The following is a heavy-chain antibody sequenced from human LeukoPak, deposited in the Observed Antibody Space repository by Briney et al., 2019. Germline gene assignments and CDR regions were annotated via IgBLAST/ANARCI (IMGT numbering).Heavy chain of an antibody. D-gene: IGHD6-19*01. V-gene: IGHV1-2*02. CDR1: GYTFTGYY. CDR3: ARDGVAVAALFDY. J-gene: IGHJ4*02. Sequence: ASVQVSCKASGYTFTGYYMHWVRQAPGQGLEWMGWINPNSGGTNYAQKFQGRVTMTRDTSISTAYMELSRLRSDDTAVYYCARDGVAVAALFDYWGQGTLVTVSS. CDR2: INPNSGGT.